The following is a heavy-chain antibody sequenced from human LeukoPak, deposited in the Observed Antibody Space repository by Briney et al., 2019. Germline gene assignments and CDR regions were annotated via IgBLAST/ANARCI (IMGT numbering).Heavy chain of an antibody. CDR2: ISSSSSYI. Sequence: PGGSLRLSCVASGFTFSSYTMNWVRQAPGKGLEWVSSISSSSSYIYYADSVKGRFTMSRDNAKNSLYLQMNSLRAEDTAVYYCARDIPSPPGLEMATINQAGYWGQGTLVTVSS. D-gene: IGHD5-24*01. CDR3: ARDIPSPPGLEMATINQAGY. J-gene: IGHJ4*02. V-gene: IGHV3-21*01. CDR1: GFTFSSYT.